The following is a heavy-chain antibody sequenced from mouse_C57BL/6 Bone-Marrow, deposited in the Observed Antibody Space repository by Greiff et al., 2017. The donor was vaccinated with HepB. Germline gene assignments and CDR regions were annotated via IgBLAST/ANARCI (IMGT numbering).Heavy chain of an antibody. CDR1: GYAFSSSW. CDR2: IYPGDGDT. J-gene: IGHJ1*03. D-gene: IGHD1-1*01. Sequence: VQLQESGPELVKPGASVKISCKASGYAFSSSWMNWVKQRPGKGLEWIGRIYPGDGDTNYNGKFKGKATLTADKSSSTAYMQLSSLTSEDSAVYFCARKIYYYGSSYRYFDVWGTGTTVTVSS. V-gene: IGHV1-82*01. CDR3: ARKIYYYGSSYRYFDV.